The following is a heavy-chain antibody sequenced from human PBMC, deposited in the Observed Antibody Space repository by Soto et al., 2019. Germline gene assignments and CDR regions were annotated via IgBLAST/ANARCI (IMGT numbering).Heavy chain of an antibody. CDR3: AWMWSGGSGYNYSTMYYYYGMEV. CDR1: GGSISSYY. J-gene: IGHJ6*04. D-gene: IGHD3-22*01. Sequence: SEALSLTCTVSGGSISSYYWGWIRQPTGKGLEGIGYIYYSGSKHYTPSLKSRDTISVDTSKNQLSLKLSSVTAAETAVYYCAWMWSGGSGYNYSTMYYYYGMEVWGEGNKVTVSS. CDR2: IYYSGSK. V-gene: IGHV4-59*01.